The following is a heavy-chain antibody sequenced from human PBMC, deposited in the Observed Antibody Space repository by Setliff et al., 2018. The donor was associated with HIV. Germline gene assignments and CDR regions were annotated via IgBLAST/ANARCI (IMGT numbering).Heavy chain of an antibody. D-gene: IGHD2-15*01. J-gene: IGHJ6*03. CDR1: GFTFSSHW. Sequence: GGSLRLSCAASGFTFSSHWMSWVRQAPGKGLEWVANIKQDGSEKYYVDSVKGRFTISRDNAKNSLYRQMNSLRAEDTAVYYCARDSYGGKIHYYMDVWGKGTTVTVSS. CDR3: ARDSYGGKIHYYMDV. V-gene: IGHV3-7*03. CDR2: IKQDGSEK.